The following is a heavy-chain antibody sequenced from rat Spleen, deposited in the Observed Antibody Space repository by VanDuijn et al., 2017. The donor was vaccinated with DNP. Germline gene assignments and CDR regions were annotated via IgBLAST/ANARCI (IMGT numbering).Heavy chain of an antibody. V-gene: IGHV3-1*01. CDR2: ISYSGTT. Sequence: EVQLQESGPGLVKPSQSLSLTCSVTGYSTTNHYWGWIRKLPGNRMEYIGHISYSGTTNYSPSLQNRISITRDTSKNQFFLQLNSVTTEDTATYYCARWGDYFDYWGQGVMVTVSS. CDR3: ARWGDYFDY. J-gene: IGHJ2*01. CDR1: GYSTTNHY.